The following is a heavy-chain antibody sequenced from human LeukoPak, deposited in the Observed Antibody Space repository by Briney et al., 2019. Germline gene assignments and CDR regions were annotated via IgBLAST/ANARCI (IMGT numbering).Heavy chain of an antibody. CDR1: GYTFINYY. V-gene: IGHV1-46*01. J-gene: IGHJ4*02. CDR3: ARAAGDTYGYRYYFDS. Sequence: GASVKISCKASGYTFINYYLHWVRQAPGQGLEWMGTFKPSDGSTAYAQKFQGRVTMTRDTSTSTIHMELSSLRSEDTAVYYCARAAGDTYGYRYYFDSWGQGALITVSS. D-gene: IGHD5-18*01. CDR2: FKPSDGST.